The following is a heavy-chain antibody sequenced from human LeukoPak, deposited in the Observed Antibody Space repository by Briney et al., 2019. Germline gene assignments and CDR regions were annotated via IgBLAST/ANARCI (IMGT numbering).Heavy chain of an antibody. V-gene: IGHV3-23*01. CDR2: ISNNGGYT. Sequence: GGSLRLSCAASGFTFSSSAMSWVRQAPGKGLEWVSAISNNGGYTYYADSVQGRFTISRDNSKSTLCLQMNSLRAEDTAVYYCAKDVGSYGDYFDYWGQGTPVTVSS. CDR1: GFTFSSSA. CDR3: AKDVGSYGDYFDY. D-gene: IGHD4-17*01. J-gene: IGHJ4*02.